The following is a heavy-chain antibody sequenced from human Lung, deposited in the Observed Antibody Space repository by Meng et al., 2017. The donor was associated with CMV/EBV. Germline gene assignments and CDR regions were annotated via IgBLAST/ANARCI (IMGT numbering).Heavy chain of an antibody. CDR3: ARPCRDFWSGITEWGCFDH. Sequence: SDSYSWCFNQLPPEEPLEWSDNIYNARTSYYKPSLRPRLILSEDITKNHFSLKLKFVTAADTAVYYCARPCRDFWSGITEWGCFDHWGQGTLVTVSS. CDR1: SDSYS. D-gene: IGHD3-3*01. J-gene: IGHJ5*02. V-gene: IGHV4-30-2*01. CDR2: IYNARTS.